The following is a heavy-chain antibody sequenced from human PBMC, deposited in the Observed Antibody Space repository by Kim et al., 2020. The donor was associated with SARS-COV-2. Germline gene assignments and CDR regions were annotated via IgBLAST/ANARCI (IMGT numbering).Heavy chain of an antibody. J-gene: IGHJ3*02. V-gene: IGHV3-72*01. Sequence: GSLRLSCAASGFTFSDHYMDWVRQAPGKGLEWVGRTRNKANSYTTEYAASVKGRFTISRDDSKNSLYLQMNSLKTEDTAVYFCARGGNWKTLGAFDIWGQGTMVTVSS. CDR1: GFTFSDHY. CDR3: ARGGNWKTLGAFDI. D-gene: IGHD1-1*01. CDR2: TRNKANSYTT.